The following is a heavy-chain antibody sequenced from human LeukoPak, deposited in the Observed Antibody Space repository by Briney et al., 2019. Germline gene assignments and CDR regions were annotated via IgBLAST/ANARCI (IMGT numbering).Heavy chain of an antibody. D-gene: IGHD3-9*01. CDR1: GGSFSGYY. CDR3: ASKRYFDWLGAFDI. Sequence: SETLSLTCAVYGGSFSGYYWSWIRQPPGKGLEWIGEINHSGSTNYNPSLKSRVTISVDTSKNQFSLKLSSVTAADTAVYYCASKRYFDWLGAFDIWGQGTMVTVSS. J-gene: IGHJ3*02. CDR2: INHSGST. V-gene: IGHV4-34*01.